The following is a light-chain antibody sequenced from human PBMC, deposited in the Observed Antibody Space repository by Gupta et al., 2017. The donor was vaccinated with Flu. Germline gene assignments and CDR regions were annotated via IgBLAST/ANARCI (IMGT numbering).Light chain of an antibody. CDR3: QQYNSAPYS. V-gene: IGKV1-5*03. CDR2: ETS. CDR1: QSVSNW. Sequence: DIQMTQSPSTLSASVGDRVTITCRASQSVSNWLTWYQQKPGKAPQLLIYETSTLENGVPSRFSGSRSGTEFTLTISSLQPDDFATYYCQQYNSAPYSFGQGTKVE. J-gene: IGKJ2*03.